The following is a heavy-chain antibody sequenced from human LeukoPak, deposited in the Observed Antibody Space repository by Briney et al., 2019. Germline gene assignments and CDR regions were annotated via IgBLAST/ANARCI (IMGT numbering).Heavy chain of an antibody. CDR2: INANSGGT. D-gene: IGHD3-10*01. Sequence: ASVKVSCKASGYTFTGYYMHWVRQAPGQGLEWMGWINANSGGTNYAQKFQGRVTMTRDTSISTAYMELSRLRSDDTAVYYCARGGSGSYFSWLDPWGQGTLVTVSS. CDR3: ARGGSGSYFSWLDP. CDR1: GYTFTGYY. J-gene: IGHJ5*02. V-gene: IGHV1-2*02.